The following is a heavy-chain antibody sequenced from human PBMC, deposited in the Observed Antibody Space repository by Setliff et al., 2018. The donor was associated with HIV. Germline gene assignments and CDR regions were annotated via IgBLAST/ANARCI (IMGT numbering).Heavy chain of an antibody. CDR3: AKDLSSWQGSMDF. Sequence: GGSLRLSCAASGFTFSNAWMSWVRQAPGKGLEWVSGISDDGRSTHYADSVKGRFTISRDNSKNTLYLQINNLRAEDTAVYYCAKDLSSWQGSMDFWGQGTTVTVSS. CDR1: GFTFSNAW. J-gene: IGHJ6*02. CDR2: ISDDGRST. D-gene: IGHD6-13*01. V-gene: IGHV3-23*01.